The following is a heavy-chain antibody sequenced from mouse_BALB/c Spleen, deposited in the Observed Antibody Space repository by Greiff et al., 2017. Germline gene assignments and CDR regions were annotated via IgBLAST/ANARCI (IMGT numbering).Heavy chain of an antibody. CDR3: ARWDGYYDAWFAY. Sequence: EVKLVESGGGLVQPGGSLKLSCAASGFTFSSYTMSWVRQTPEKRLEWVAYISNGGGSTYYPDTVKGRFTISRDNAKNTLFLQMTSLRSEDTAMYYCARWDGYYDAWFAYWGQGTLVTVSA. D-gene: IGHD2-3*01. J-gene: IGHJ3*01. V-gene: IGHV5-12-2*01. CDR2: ISNGGGST. CDR1: GFTFSSYT.